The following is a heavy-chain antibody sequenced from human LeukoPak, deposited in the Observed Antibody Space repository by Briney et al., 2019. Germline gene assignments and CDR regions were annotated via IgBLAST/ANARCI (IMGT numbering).Heavy chain of an antibody. V-gene: IGHV6-1*01. CDR3: VRASHDYGDYGYYYYGMDV. Sequence: SQTLSLTCAISGDSVSSNSAAWNWIRQSPSRGLEWVGRTYYRSKWYNDYAVSVKNRISINPDTSKNQFSLQLNAVTPEDTAVYYCVRASHDYGDYGYYYYGMDVWGQGITVTVSS. CDR2: TYYRSKWYN. CDR1: GDSVSSNSAA. J-gene: IGHJ6*02. D-gene: IGHD4-17*01.